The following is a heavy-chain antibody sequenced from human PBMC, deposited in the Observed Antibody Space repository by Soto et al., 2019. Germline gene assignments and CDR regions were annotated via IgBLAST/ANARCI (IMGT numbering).Heavy chain of an antibody. D-gene: IGHD2-15*01. Sequence: GESLRLSCAASGFTFSNAWMSWVRQAPGKGLEWVGRIKSKTDGGTTDYAAPVKGRFTISRDDSKNTLYLQMNSLKTEDTAVYYCTTETPYFGYCSGGSCYFWGQGTLVTVSS. CDR2: IKSKTDGGTT. CDR3: TTETPYFGYCSGGSCYF. CDR1: GFTFSNAW. V-gene: IGHV3-15*01. J-gene: IGHJ4*02.